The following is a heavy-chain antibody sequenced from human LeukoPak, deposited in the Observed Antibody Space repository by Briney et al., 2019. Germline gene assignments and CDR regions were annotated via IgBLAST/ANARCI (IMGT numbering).Heavy chain of an antibody. CDR3: ARRDYDGSLPYDFDI. V-gene: IGHV4-59*08. CDR1: GGSLSGYH. J-gene: IGHJ3*02. D-gene: IGHD3-22*01. Sequence: SETLSLTCTVSGGSLSGYHWGWIRQPPGKGLEWIGYISYSGRTNYNPSLKSRVAVSVDTSKNQFSLKLSSVTAADTAVYYCARRDYDGSLPYDFDIWGQGTVVTVSS. CDR2: ISYSGRT.